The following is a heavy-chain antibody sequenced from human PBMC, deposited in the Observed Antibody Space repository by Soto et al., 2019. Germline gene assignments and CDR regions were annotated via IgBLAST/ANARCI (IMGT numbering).Heavy chain of an antibody. V-gene: IGHV3-23*01. Sequence: LRLSCLASGFTFSDYAMTWVRHVPGRGLEWVASLDGAGGSTYYADSVRGRFTISRDNSQNTLFLQMKRLTVDDTAIYYCTAPRDEYGSGVSWFTYGMDIWGQGTTVTVSS. CDR3: TAPRDEYGSGVSWFTYGMDI. CDR2: LDGAGGST. D-gene: IGHD3-10*01. CDR1: GFTFSDYA. J-gene: IGHJ6*02.